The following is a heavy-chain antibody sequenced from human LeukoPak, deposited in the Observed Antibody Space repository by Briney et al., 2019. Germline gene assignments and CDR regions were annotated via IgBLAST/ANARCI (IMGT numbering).Heavy chain of an antibody. V-gene: IGHV1-8*01. J-gene: IGHJ4*02. CDR1: GYTFTSYD. D-gene: IGHD5-12*01. CDR2: MSPDSGYT. CDR3: EIYTGYDSF. Sequence: ASVKVSCKASGYTFTSYDITWVRQATGQGLEWMGWMSPDSGYTGYAQTFQGRVTLTRNTSVSAAFMELSSLRSEDTAVYYCEIYTGYDSFWGQGTLVTVSS.